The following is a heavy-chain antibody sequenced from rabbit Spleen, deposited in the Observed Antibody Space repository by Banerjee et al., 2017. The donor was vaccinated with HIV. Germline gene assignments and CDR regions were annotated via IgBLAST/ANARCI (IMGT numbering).Heavy chain of an antibody. J-gene: IGHJ4*01. CDR3: ARVSESSGWGEDL. Sequence: QSLEESGGDLVKPGASLTLTCTASGFTLSSYWMCWVRQAPGKGLEWIACIDGGSTGSTYYASWAKGRFTISKTSSTTVTLKMTSLTAADTATYFCARVSESSGWGEDLWGPSTLVTVS. V-gene: IGHV1S40*01. CDR2: IDGGSTGST. CDR1: GFTLSSYW. D-gene: IGHD4-1*01.